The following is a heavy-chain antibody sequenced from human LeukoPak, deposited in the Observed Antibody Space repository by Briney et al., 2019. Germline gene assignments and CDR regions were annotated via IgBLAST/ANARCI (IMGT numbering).Heavy chain of an antibody. J-gene: IGHJ4*02. D-gene: IGHD3-22*01. Sequence: SETLSLSCAVYGGSFSGYYWSWIRQPPGKGLEWIGEINHSGSTNYNPSLKSRVTISVDTSKNQFSLKLSSVTAADTAVYYCARGQENYYYDSSGYYYDWGQGTLVTVSS. CDR3: ARGQENYYYDSSGYYYD. CDR1: GGSFSGYY. CDR2: INHSGST. V-gene: IGHV4-34*01.